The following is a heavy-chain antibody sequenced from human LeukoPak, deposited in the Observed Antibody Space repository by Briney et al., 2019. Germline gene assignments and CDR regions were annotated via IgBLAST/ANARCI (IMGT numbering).Heavy chain of an antibody. J-gene: IGHJ5*02. Sequence: SETLSLTCTVSGGPISSYYWSWIRQPPGKGLEWIGYIYYSGSTNYNPSLKSRVTISVDTSKNQFSLKLSSVTAADTAVYYCARDAFGGGYSSGWDYNWFDPWGQGTLVTVSS. CDR3: ARDAFGGGYSSGWDYNWFDP. CDR1: GGPISSYY. V-gene: IGHV4-59*01. CDR2: IYYSGST. D-gene: IGHD6-19*01.